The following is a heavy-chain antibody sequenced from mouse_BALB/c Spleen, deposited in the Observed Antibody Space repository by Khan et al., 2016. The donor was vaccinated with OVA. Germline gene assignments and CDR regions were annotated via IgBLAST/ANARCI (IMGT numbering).Heavy chain of an antibody. CDR3: ARDTSYCYFDV. Sequence: QIQLVQSGPELKKPGETVKISCKASGYTFTNYRMNWMKQAPGKGLKWMSWINTYTGEPTYADDFKGRFAFSLETSASTAYLQINSLKNEDMATYFCARDTSYCYFDVWGAGTTVTVSS. V-gene: IGHV9-1*02. CDR1: GYTFTNYR. J-gene: IGHJ1*01. CDR2: INTYTGEP.